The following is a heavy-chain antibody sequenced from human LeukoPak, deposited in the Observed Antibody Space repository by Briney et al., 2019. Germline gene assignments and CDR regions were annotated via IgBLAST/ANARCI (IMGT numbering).Heavy chain of an antibody. Sequence: PGGSLRLSCAASGFTVSSNYMSWVRQAPGKGLEWVSVIYSSGSTYYADSVKGRFTISRDNSKNTLYLQMNSLRAEDTAVYYCARIETVADAFDIWGQGTLVTVSS. CDR1: GFTVSSNY. J-gene: IGHJ3*02. CDR2: IYSSGST. CDR3: ARIETVADAFDI. V-gene: IGHV3-53*01. D-gene: IGHD1-1*01.